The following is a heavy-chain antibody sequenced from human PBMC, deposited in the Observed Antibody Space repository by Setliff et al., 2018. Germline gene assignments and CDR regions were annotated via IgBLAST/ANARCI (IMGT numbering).Heavy chain of an antibody. J-gene: IGHJ6*03. CDR2: ISCYDGNT. CDR1: GYTFNSYG. CDR3: ARADYIRYFYMDA. V-gene: IGHV1-18*01. D-gene: IGHD4-4*01. Sequence: GASVKVSCKASGYTFNSYGITWVRQAPGQGLEWMGWISCYDGNTRYARKIQGRLTITTVGSTSTAYMELSSLRSEDTAVYYCARADYIRYFYMDAWGKGTTVTVSS.